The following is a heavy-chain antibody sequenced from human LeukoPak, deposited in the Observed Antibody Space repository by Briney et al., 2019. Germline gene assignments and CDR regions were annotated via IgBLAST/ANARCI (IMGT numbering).Heavy chain of an antibody. CDR2: IYYSGST. CDR3: ARSMTTVVYDAFDI. V-gene: IGHV4-59*01. CDR1: GGSISSYY. D-gene: IGHD4-23*01. J-gene: IGHJ3*02. Sequence: SETLSLTCTVSGGSISSYYWSWIRQPPGKGLEWIGYIYYSGSTNYNPSLKSRVTISVDTSKNQFSLKLSSVTAADTAVYYCARSMTTVVYDAFDIWGQGTMVTVSS.